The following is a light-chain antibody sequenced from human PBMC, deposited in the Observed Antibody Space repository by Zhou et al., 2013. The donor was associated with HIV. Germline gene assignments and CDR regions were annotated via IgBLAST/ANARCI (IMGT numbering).Light chain of an antibody. V-gene: IGKV3-11*01. CDR1: QSVSSY. Sequence: EIVLTQSPATLSLSPGERATLSCRASQSVSSYLAWYRQKPGQAPRLLISDSSNRATGIPARFSGGGSGTDFTLTISSLEPEDFAVYYCQQRSSWPLTFGGGTKVDI. J-gene: IGKJ4*01. CDR2: DSS. CDR3: QQRSSWPLT.